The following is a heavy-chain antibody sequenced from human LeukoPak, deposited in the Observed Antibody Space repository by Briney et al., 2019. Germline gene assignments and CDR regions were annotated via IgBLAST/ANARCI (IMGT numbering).Heavy chain of an antibody. Sequence: GGSLRLSCAASGFTFSSYWMSWVRQAPGKGLVWVSRINTDGSTTKYADSVQGRFTISRDNSKNTLYLQMNNLRTEDTAVYYCAKDRDIILMGHGMDVWGQGATVTVSS. CDR2: INTDGSTT. CDR1: GFTFSSYW. J-gene: IGHJ6*02. D-gene: IGHD3-10*01. CDR3: AKDRDIILMGHGMDV. V-gene: IGHV3-74*03.